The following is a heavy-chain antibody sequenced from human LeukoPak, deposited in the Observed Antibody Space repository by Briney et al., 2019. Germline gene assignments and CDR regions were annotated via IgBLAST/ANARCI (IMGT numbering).Heavy chain of an antibody. D-gene: IGHD3-22*01. Sequence: GGSLRLSCAASGFTVSSNYMSWVRQAPGKGLEWFSVIFNGGSTYYADSVKGRFTISRDNSKNTLYLQMNSLRAEDTAVYYCAREGGYYDSSQRGFDYWGQGTLVTVSS. CDR3: AREGGYYDSSQRGFDY. J-gene: IGHJ4*02. CDR2: IFNGGST. CDR1: GFTVSSNY. V-gene: IGHV3-53*01.